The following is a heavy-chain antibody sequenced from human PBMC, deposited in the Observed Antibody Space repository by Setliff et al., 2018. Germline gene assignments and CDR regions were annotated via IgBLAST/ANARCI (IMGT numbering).Heavy chain of an antibody. CDR2: IYYSGST. J-gene: IGHJ3*02. Sequence: SETLSLTCTVSGGSISSGTYSYQHPGKGLEWIGYIYYSGSTYYNPSLKSRVTMSMDTSKNQFSLKLSSVTAADTAIYYCARGKLRLGQLSLFYGFDIWGQGTMVTVSS. V-gene: IGHV4-31*03. CDR1: GGSISSGTYS. CDR3: ARGKLRLGQLSLFYGFDI. D-gene: IGHD3-16*02.